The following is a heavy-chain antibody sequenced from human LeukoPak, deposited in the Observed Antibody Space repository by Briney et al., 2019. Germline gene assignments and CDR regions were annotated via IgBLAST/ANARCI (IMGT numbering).Heavy chain of an antibody. CDR1: GYTFTSYD. V-gene: IGHV1-8*03. Sequence: GASVKVSCKASGYTFTSYDINWVRQATGQGLEWMGWMNPNSGNTGYAQKFQGRVTITRNTSISTAYMELSSLRSEDTAVYYCARGLISHIAAAGKRYSCHYWGQGTLVTVSS. D-gene: IGHD6-13*01. J-gene: IGHJ4*02. CDR3: ARGLISHIAAAGKRYSCHY. CDR2: MNPNSGNT.